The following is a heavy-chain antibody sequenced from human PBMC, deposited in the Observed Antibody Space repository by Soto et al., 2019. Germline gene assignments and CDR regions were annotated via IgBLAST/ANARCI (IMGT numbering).Heavy chain of an antibody. CDR3: ARVTLTAYTVTAGFNYYYGMDV. J-gene: IGHJ6*02. V-gene: IGHV1-69*04. CDR2: IIPILGIA. D-gene: IGHD4-17*01. Sequence: GASVKVSCKASGYTFTSYYMHWVRQAPGQGLEWMGRIIPILGIANYAQKFQGRVTVTADKSTSTAYMELSSLRSEDTAVYYCARVTLTAYTVTAGFNYYYGMDVWGQGTTVTVSS. CDR1: GYTFTSYY.